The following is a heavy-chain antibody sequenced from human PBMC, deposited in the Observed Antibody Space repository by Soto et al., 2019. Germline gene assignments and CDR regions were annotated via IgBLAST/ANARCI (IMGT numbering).Heavy chain of an antibody. CDR1: GFSLSTGGVG. CDR3: AHSRCGGDCLRSYSSHYYYGMDV. D-gene: IGHD2-21*02. CDR2: IYWDDDK. Sequence: QITLKESGPTLVKPTQTLTLTCTFSGFSLSTGGVGVGWIRQPPGKALEWLALIYWDDDKRYSPSLKSRLTVTKATSKNQVVLTRTKRDPVDTATYSCAHSRCGGDCLRSYSSHYYYGMDVWGQGTTVTVSS. V-gene: IGHV2-5*02. J-gene: IGHJ6*02.